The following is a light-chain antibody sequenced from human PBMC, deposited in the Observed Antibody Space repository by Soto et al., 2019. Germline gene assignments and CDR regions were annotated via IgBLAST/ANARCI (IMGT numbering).Light chain of an antibody. CDR2: DTS. CDR1: QSVSSY. Sequence: EIRLTQSPATLSFSPGESATLSCRASQSVSSYLAWYQQKPGQVPRLLIYDTSNRDTGIPARFSGSGSGTDFTLSISSLAPEDFAVYYCQHRSNWPPAFGQGTRLEIK. V-gene: IGKV3-11*01. CDR3: QHRSNWPPA. J-gene: IGKJ5*01.